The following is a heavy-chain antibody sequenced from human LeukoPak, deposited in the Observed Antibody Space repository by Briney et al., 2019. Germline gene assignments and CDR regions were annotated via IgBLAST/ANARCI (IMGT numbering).Heavy chain of an antibody. CDR3: ARDSSSWYSP. J-gene: IGHJ5*02. Sequence: SETLSLTCTVSGGSISSYYWSWIRQPPGKGLEWIGYIYYSGSTNYNPSLKSRVTISVDTSKNQFSLKLSSVTAADTAVYYCARDSSSWYSPWGQGTLVTVSS. CDR1: GGSISSYY. CDR2: IYYSGST. D-gene: IGHD6-13*01. V-gene: IGHV4-59*01.